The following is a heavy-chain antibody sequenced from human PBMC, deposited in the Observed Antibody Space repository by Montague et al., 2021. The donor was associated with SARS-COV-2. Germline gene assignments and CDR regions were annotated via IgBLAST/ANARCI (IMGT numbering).Heavy chain of an antibody. CDR3: ARPLVRGVPKAFDI. Sequence: SETQSLTRTVSGGSITRNYYWGWIRQPPGKGLEWVGNIYYSGTTFINPSLESRVTISVDASKNQFSLNLTSVTAADTAVYYCARPLVRGVPKAFDIWGQGALVIVSS. D-gene: IGHD3-10*01. V-gene: IGHV4-39*01. CDR1: GGSITRNYY. J-gene: IGHJ3*02. CDR2: IYYSGTT.